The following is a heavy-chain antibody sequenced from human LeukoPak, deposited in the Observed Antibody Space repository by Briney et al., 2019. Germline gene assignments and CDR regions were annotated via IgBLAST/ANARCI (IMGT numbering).Heavy chain of an antibody. CDR2: ISNSGGNT. Sequence: GGSLRLSCAASGFTFSSYVMSWVRQAPGKGLEWVSGISNSGGNTYYADSVKGRFTISRDNSKNTAYLQMNSLRVEDTAKYYCAKSGSGSYLDYWGQGTLVTVSS. D-gene: IGHD1-26*01. V-gene: IGHV3-23*01. CDR1: GFTFSSYV. CDR3: AKSGSGSYLDY. J-gene: IGHJ4*02.